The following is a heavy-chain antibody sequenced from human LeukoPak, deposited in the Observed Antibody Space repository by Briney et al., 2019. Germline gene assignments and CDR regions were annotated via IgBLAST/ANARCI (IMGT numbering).Heavy chain of an antibody. D-gene: IGHD2-2*03. CDR3: ARSFGYCSSTSCKWTYYYYGMDV. V-gene: IGHV5-51*01. Sequence: GESLQISCKGSGYSFTSYWIGWVRQMPGKGLEWMGIIYPGDSDTRYSPSFQGQVTISADKSISTAYLQWSSLKASDTAMYYCARSFGYCSSTSCKWTYYYYGMDVWGQGTTVTVSS. J-gene: IGHJ6*02. CDR2: IYPGDSDT. CDR1: GYSFTSYW.